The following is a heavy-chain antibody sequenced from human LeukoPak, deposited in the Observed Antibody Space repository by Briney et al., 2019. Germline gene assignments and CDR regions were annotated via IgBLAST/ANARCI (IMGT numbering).Heavy chain of an antibody. CDR1: GFTFSSYA. CDR3: ARDWHVDTAMVYGA. V-gene: IGHV3-30*04. Sequence: GRSLRLSCAASGFTFSSYAMHWVRQAPGKGLEWVAVISYDGSNKYYADSVKGRFTISRDNSKNTLYLQMNSLRAEDTAVYYCARDWHVDTAMVYGAWGQGTLVTVSS. D-gene: IGHD5-18*01. CDR2: ISYDGSNK. J-gene: IGHJ5*02.